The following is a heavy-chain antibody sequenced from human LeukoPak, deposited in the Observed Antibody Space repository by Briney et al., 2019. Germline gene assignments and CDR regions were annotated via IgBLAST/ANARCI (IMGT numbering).Heavy chain of an antibody. D-gene: IGHD6-13*01. CDR2: KCYDGTNN. J-gene: IGHJ3*02. CDR3: ARGPGSSWPGDAFDI. Sequence: PGGALTLPCPACGCSFSSYGMHWLRQAPGKGLAWVAGKCYDGTNNNYADTVKGRFTISRDNSKNTLYLQMNSLRAEDTAVYYGARGPGSSWPGDAFDIWGQGTMVTVSS. CDR1: GCSFSSYG. V-gene: IGHV3-33*01.